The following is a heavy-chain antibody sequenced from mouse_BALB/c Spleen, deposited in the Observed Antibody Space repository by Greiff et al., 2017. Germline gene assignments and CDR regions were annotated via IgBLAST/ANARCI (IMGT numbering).Heavy chain of an antibody. V-gene: IGHV7-3*02. CDR1: GFTFTDYY. CDR3: ARDANWFAY. CDR2: IRNKANGYTT. Sequence: DVKLQESGGGLVQPGGSLRLSCATSGFTFTDYYMSWVRQPPGKALEWLGFIRNKANGYTTEYSASVKGRFTISRDNSQSILYLQMNTLRAEDSATYYCARDANWFAYWGQGTLVTVSA. J-gene: IGHJ3*01.